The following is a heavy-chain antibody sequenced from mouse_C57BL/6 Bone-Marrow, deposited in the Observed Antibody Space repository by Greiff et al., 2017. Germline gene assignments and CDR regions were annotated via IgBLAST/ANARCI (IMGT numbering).Heavy chain of an antibody. V-gene: IGHV5-9-1*02. CDR1: GFTFSSYA. CDR3: TRVYYGSSLYFDY. D-gene: IGHD1-1*01. Sequence: EVMLVESGAGLVKPGGSLKLSCAASGFTFSSYAMSWVRQTPEKRLEWVAYISSGGDYIYYADTMKGRFTISRDNARNTLYLQMSSLKSEDTAMYYCTRVYYGSSLYFDYWGQGTTLTVSS. CDR2: ISSGGDYI. J-gene: IGHJ2*01.